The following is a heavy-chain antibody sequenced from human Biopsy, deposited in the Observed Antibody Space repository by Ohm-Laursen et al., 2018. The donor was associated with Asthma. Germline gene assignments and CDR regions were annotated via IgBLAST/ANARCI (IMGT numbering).Heavy chain of an antibody. V-gene: IGHV3-30*18. D-gene: IGHD1-20*01. Sequence: SLRLSCAASGVSLSSFGMNWVRQAPGKGLEWVAVISYDGSKKEYGDSVKGRFTTSRDNSKDTVYLQMNSLRAEDTVVYYCAKGRYKWDDGYYGLDVWGQGTTVTVS. CDR3: AKGRYKWDDGYYGLDV. CDR2: ISYDGSKK. J-gene: IGHJ6*02. CDR1: GVSLSSFG.